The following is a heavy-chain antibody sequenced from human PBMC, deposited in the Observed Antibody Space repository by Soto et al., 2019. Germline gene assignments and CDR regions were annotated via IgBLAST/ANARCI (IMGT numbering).Heavy chain of an antibody. CDR3: ARDHGTSSSGVLIKGSDY. CDR1: GFTFSSYG. V-gene: IGHV3-33*01. J-gene: IGHJ4*02. Sequence: QVQLVESGGGVVQPGRSLRLSCAASGFTFSSYGMHWVRQAPGKGLEWVAIIWYDGSNKYYADSVQGRFTISRDNSRNTLFLQMNSLRDTAVYYCARDHGTSSSGVLIKGSDYWGQGTLVTVSS. CDR2: IWYDGSNK. D-gene: IGHD3-3*01.